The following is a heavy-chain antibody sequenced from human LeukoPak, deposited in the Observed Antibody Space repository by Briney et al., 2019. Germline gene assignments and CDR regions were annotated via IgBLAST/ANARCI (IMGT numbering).Heavy chain of an antibody. Sequence: PGGSLRLSCAASGFTFDDYAMQWVRQAPGKGLEWVSGISWNSGSIVYAGSVKGRFTMSRDNAKNSLYLQMNSLRPEDTALYYCAKDSRRAQWLALDSWGQGTLVTVSS. D-gene: IGHD6-19*01. CDR3: AKDSRRAQWLALDS. J-gene: IGHJ4*02. CDR2: ISWNSGSI. CDR1: GFTFDDYA. V-gene: IGHV3-9*01.